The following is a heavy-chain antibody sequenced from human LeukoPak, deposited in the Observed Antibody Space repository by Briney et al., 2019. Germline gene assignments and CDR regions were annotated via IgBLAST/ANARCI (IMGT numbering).Heavy chain of an antibody. J-gene: IGHJ6*03. CDR1: GYTFTSYY. Sequence: SCKASGYTFTSYYMHWVRQAPGKGLEWVAVISYDGSNKYYADSVKGRFTISRDNSKNTLYLQMNSLRAEDTAVYYCAKDTNMVAMDVWGKGTTVTVSS. CDR3: AKDTNMVAMDV. V-gene: IGHV3-30*18. D-gene: IGHD2-8*01. CDR2: ISYDGSNK.